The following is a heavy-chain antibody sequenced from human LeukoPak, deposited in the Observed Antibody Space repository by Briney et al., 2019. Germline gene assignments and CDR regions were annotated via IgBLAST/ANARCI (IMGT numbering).Heavy chain of an antibody. Sequence: SETLSLTCTVSGGSISSGGYYWSWIRQHPGKGLEWIGYIYYSGSTYYNPSLKSRVTISVDTSKNQFSLKLSSVTAADTAVYYCARKRITIFGVVIKPFDYWGQGTLVTVSS. V-gene: IGHV4-31*03. D-gene: IGHD3-3*01. CDR2: IYYSGST. J-gene: IGHJ4*02. CDR1: GGSISSGGYY. CDR3: ARKRITIFGVVIKPFDY.